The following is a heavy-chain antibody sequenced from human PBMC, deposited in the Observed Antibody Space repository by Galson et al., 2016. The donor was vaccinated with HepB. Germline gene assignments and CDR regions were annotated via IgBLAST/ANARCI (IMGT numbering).Heavy chain of an antibody. D-gene: IGHD2-15*01. Sequence: SLRLSCAASGFTFHDYTMHWVRQAPGKGLEWVSSISWNGGGIYYADSVKGRFTISRDNAQNSLYLQMNSLRDEDTALYYCAKDARYCSGASSTYGMDVWGQGTTVTVSS. CDR1: GFTFHDYT. CDR2: ISWNGGGI. CDR3: AKDARYCSGASSTYGMDV. V-gene: IGHV3-9*01. J-gene: IGHJ6*02.